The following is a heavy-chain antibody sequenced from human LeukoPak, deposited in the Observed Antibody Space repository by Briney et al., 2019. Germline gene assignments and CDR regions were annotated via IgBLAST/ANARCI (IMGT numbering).Heavy chain of an antibody. CDR1: GGSIGPHY. D-gene: IGHD4-17*01. CDR3: TRERSTVTFDY. Sequence: SETLSLTCTVSGGSIGPHYWTWIRQTPGKGLEWIGYVYYNGLTSYNASLRRRLILSVDTARNQVSLKLTSVTAADTAVYYCTRERSTVTFDYWGQGALVTVSS. V-gene: IGHV4-59*11. CDR2: VYYNGLT. J-gene: IGHJ4*02.